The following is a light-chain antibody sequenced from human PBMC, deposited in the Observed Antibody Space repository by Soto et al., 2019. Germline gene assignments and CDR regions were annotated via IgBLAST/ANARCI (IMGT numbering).Light chain of an antibody. CDR1: QGINSW. V-gene: IGKV1-12*01. CDR3: QRANSFPFT. CDR2: AAS. Sequence: DIQMTQSPSSVSASVGDRVTITCRASQGINSWLAWYQQKPGKAPKLLIYAASILQSGVPSRFSCSGSGTDFTRTISSLQPEDFATYYCQRANSFPFTFGPGTTVDIK. J-gene: IGKJ3*01.